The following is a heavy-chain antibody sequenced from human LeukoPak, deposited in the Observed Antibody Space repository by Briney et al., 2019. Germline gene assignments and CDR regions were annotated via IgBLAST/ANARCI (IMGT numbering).Heavy chain of an antibody. D-gene: IGHD3-22*01. CDR1: GGSVRSSGYF. J-gene: IGHJ2*01. Sequence: PSETLPLTCTVSGGSVRSSGYFWGWIRQPPGMGLEWIGTISYSGTSYYNPSLKSRVTISLDTSKNQFSLNLTSVTATDTAVYYCVRHVGSGSWYFDLWGRGTLVTVSS. V-gene: IGHV4-39*01. CDR3: VRHVGSGSWYFDL. CDR2: ISYSGTS.